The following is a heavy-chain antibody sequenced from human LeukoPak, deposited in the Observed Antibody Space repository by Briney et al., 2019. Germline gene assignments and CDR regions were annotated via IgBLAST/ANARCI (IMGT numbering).Heavy chain of an antibody. Sequence: KVSCNASAGSFNSFTIICWRRPAARRVQWMVRIIPRHGIENYAQTFQGRVTITADKSTSTAYMELSSLRSEDTAVYYCARVFLSSGSLGYCSSTRCYHPDYWGQGTLVTVSS. CDR2: IIPRHGIE. V-gene: IGHV1-69*02. D-gene: IGHD2-2*01. J-gene: IGHJ4*02. CDR3: ARVFLSSGSLGYCSSTRCYHPDY. CDR1: AGSFNSFT.